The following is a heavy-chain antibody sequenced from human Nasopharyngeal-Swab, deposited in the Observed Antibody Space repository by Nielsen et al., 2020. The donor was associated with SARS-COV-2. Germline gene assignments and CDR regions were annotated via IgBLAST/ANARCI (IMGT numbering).Heavy chain of an antibody. Sequence: RQAPGKRLEWIGSIYYSGSTYYNPSLKSRVTISVDTSKNQFSLKLSSVTAADTAVYYCARPGYDSSGYTSYFDYWGQGTLVTVSS. J-gene: IGHJ4*02. CDR2: IYYSGST. D-gene: IGHD3-22*01. CDR3: ARPGYDSSGYTSYFDY. V-gene: IGHV4-39*01.